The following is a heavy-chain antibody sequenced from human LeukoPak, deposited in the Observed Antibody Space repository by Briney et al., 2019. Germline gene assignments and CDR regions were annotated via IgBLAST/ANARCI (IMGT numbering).Heavy chain of an antibody. CDR1: GGSISSYY. D-gene: IGHD3-22*01. CDR2: IYTSGST. V-gene: IGHV4-4*07. J-gene: IGHJ4*02. Sequence: SETLSLTCTVSGGSISSYYWSWLRQPAGKGLEGIGRIYTSGSTNYNPSLKSRVTMSVDTSKNLFSLKLSSVTAADPAVYSCARGPGYYDSSGYYSYFDYWGQGTLVTVSS. CDR3: ARGPGYYDSSGYYSYFDY.